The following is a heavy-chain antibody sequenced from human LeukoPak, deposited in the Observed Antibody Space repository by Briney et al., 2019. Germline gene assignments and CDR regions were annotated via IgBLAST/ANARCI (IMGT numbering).Heavy chain of an antibody. CDR3: ASERIIVGASVAFDI. CDR2: IWYDGSNK. Sequence: SGRSLRLSCAASGFTFSSYGMHWVRQAPGKGLEWVAVIWYDGSNKYYAASVKGRFTISRDNTNNTLYLQMNSLRGEDTAVYYCASERIIVGASVAFDIWGQGTMVTVSS. CDR1: GFTFSSYG. V-gene: IGHV3-33*01. D-gene: IGHD1-26*01. J-gene: IGHJ3*02.